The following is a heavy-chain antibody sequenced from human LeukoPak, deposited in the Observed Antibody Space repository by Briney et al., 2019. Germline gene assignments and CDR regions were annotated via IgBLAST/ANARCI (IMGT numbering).Heavy chain of an antibody. Sequence: GGSLRLSCAASGFTFSSYWMHWVRQAPGKGLVWVSRINSDGSITNYADSVKGRFTTSRDNAKNTLYLQMNSLRAEDTAVYYCSRTLFGVVNYWGQGTLVTVSS. V-gene: IGHV3-74*01. CDR2: INSDGSIT. CDR1: GFTFSSYW. D-gene: IGHD3-3*01. J-gene: IGHJ4*02. CDR3: SRTLFGVVNY.